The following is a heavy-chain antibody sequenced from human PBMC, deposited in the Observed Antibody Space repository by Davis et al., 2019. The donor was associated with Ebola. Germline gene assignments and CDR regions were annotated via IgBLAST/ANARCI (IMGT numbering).Heavy chain of an antibody. CDR2: ISGSGSAI. CDR3: ARDIRYSTSSGFDY. V-gene: IGHV3-48*01. D-gene: IGHD6-6*01. Sequence: GGSLRLSCAASGFDFNFYGMNWVRQAPGKGLEWLAQISGSGSAINYADSVKGRFTISRDNDKSSLFLNMNNLRAEDTAVYFCARDIRYSTSSGFDYWGQGTLVTVSS. J-gene: IGHJ4*02. CDR1: GFDFNFYG.